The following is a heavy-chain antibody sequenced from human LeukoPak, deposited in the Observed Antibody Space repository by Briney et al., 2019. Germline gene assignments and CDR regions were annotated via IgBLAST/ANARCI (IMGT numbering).Heavy chain of an antibody. CDR3: ARSSNFDY. Sequence: PSETLSLTCAVYGGSFSGYYWSWIRQPPGKGLEWIGYIYYSGSTNYNPSLKSRVTISVDTSKNQFSLKLSSVTAADTAVYYCARSSNFDYWGQGTLVTVSS. CDR2: IYYSGST. CDR1: GGSFSGYY. J-gene: IGHJ4*02. V-gene: IGHV4-59*01. D-gene: IGHD6-19*01.